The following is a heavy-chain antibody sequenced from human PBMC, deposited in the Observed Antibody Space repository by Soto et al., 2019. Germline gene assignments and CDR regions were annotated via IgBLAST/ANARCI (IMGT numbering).Heavy chain of an antibody. V-gene: IGHV1-3*01. CDR2: INAGNGNT. J-gene: IGHJ6*02. CDR3: ARDPNDSSAYYHHYYYGMDV. CDR1: GYTFTSYG. Sequence: ASVKVSCKASGYTFTSYGIHWVRQAPGQRLEWTGWINAGNGNTKYSEKFQGRVTITRDTSASTAYLELSSLRSEETAVYYCARDPNDSSAYYHHYYYGMDVSGQGTTVTVSS. D-gene: IGHD3-22*01.